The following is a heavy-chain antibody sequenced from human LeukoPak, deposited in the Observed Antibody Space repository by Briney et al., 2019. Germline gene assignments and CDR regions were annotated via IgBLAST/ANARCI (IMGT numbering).Heavy chain of an antibody. J-gene: IGHJ3*02. CDR1: GFTFSSYG. Sequence: GGSLRLSCAASGFTFSSYGMHWVRQAPGKGLEWVAFIRYDGSNKYYADSVKGRFTISRDNSKNTLYLQMNSLRAEDTAVYYCAKALDYYDSSGYSDAFDIWGQGTMVTVSS. D-gene: IGHD3-22*01. CDR3: AKALDYYDSSGYSDAFDI. V-gene: IGHV3-30*02. CDR2: IRYDGSNK.